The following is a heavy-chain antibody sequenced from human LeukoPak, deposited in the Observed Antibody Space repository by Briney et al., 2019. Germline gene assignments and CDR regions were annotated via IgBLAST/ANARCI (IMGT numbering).Heavy chain of an antibody. CDR2: INTDGTVT. Sequence: PGGSLTLSCAASGFTFSKYWMLWVRQAPGKGLESVSRINTDGTVTTYADSVKGRFTVSRDNSKNTLYLQMDSLRSEDTAIYHCAKDIAVSDSYFDYWGQGTLVTVSS. V-gene: IGHV3-74*01. CDR3: AKDIAVSDSYFDY. CDR1: GFTFSKYW. J-gene: IGHJ4*02. D-gene: IGHD6-19*01.